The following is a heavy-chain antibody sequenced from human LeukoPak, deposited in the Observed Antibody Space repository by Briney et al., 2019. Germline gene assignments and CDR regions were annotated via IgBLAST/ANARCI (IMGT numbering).Heavy chain of an antibody. CDR1: GYSISSGYY. J-gene: IGHJ4*02. D-gene: IGHD3-3*01. CDR2: IYHSGST. V-gene: IGHV4-38-2*02. CDR3: ARHARYDFWSGYLWDYFDY. Sequence: PSETLSLTCTVSGYSISSGYYWGWIRQPPGKGLEWIGSIYHSGSTYYNPSLKSRVTISVDTSKNQFSLKLSSVTAADTAVYYCARHARYDFWSGYLWDYFDYWGQGTLVTVSS.